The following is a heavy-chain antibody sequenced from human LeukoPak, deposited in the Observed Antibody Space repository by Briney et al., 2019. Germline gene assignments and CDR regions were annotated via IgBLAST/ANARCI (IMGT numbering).Heavy chain of an antibody. V-gene: IGHV3-21*04. J-gene: IGHJ4*02. CDR3: ARAPDTTGSFFGY. Sequence: GGSLRLSCAASGFTFSSYSMNWVRQAPGKGLEWVSSISSSSSYIYYADSVKGRFTISRDNAKNSLYLQMHSLRAEDTAVYYCARAPDTTGSFFGYWGRGTLVTVSS. CDR2: ISSSSSYI. D-gene: IGHD3-22*01. CDR1: GFTFSSYS.